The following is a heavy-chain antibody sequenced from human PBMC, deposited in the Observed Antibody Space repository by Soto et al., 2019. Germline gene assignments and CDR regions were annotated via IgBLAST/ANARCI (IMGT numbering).Heavy chain of an antibody. CDR1: GASINGSYYY. CDR3: ATSQKGYNWNYFDH. CDR2: VFYTGFT. J-gene: IGHJ4*02. D-gene: IGHD1-20*01. V-gene: IGHV4-39*01. Sequence: PSETLSLTCAVSGASINGSYYYWAWLRQSPGKGPEWIGSVFYTGFTSYNPSLESRVSVSVDTSKSQISLKLSAVTAADTAVYYCATSQKGYNWNYFDHWGQGALVTVSS.